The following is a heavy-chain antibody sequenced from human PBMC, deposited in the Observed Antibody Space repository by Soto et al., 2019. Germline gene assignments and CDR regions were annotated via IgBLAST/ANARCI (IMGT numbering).Heavy chain of an antibody. CDR1: GDSFNDYY. CDR3: ARESGGATATLDYYDFYMDV. CDR2: INPNGGVT. V-gene: IGHV1-2*04. J-gene: IGHJ6*03. Sequence: QVQLVQSGAEVRKPGASVTVSCRSSGDSFNDYYIHWVRQAPGQGFEWMGWINPNGGVTKYAQKFQGWVSMTRETSIRTVYMQLRRLRSDDTAVYYCARESGGATATLDYYDFYMDVWGTGTTVTVSS. D-gene: IGHD5-12*01.